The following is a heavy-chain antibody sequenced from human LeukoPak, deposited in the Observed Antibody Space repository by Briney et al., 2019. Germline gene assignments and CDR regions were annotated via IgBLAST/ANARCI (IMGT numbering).Heavy chain of an antibody. Sequence: GGSLRLSCAASGFTFSNSWMSWVRRAPGKGLEWVGRIKSKTGSGNSDYAAHVRVRFTIARDDSKNTLYLQMNSLKTEDTAVYYCTTDPQYCSGGSCYPGSVRSHYYGMDVWGKGTTVTVSS. CDR2: IKSKTGSGNS. CDR3: TTDPQYCSGGSCYPGSVRSHYYGMDV. CDR1: GFTFSNSW. D-gene: IGHD2-15*01. V-gene: IGHV3-15*01. J-gene: IGHJ6*04.